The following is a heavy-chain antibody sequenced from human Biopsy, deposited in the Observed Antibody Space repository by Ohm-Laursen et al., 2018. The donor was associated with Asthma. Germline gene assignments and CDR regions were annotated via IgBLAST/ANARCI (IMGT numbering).Heavy chain of an antibody. CDR3: PRAAITGIRGWFDA. V-gene: IGHV4-34*01. J-gene: IGHJ5*02. CDR2: LDQSGYT. Sequence: SVTLSLTCPVYGGYLTGLYWHWIRPPPGKGLVWIGELDQSGYTNYNPSLKSRVTISADTSKNQFPLNLSSVTAADTAVYFCPRAAITGIRGWFDAWGQGTQVTVSS. CDR1: GGYLTGLY. D-gene: IGHD1-20*01.